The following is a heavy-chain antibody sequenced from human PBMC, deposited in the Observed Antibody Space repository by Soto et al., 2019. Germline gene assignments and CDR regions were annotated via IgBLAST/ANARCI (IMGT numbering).Heavy chain of an antibody. D-gene: IGHD3-22*01. V-gene: IGHV1-2*02. CDR1: GYTFTGYY. CDR3: ARVYEYYDSSGYFDY. J-gene: IGHJ4*02. CDR2: INPNSGGT. Sequence: QVQLVQSGAEVKKPGASVKVSCKASGYTFTGYYMHWVRHAPGQGLEWIGWINPNSGGTNYAQKFQGRVTMTRDTSISTAYMELSRLRSDDTAVYYCARVYEYYDSSGYFDYWGQGTLVTVSS.